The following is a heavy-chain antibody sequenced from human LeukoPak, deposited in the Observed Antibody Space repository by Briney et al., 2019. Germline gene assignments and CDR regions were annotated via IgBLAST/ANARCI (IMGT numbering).Heavy chain of an antibody. CDR1: GGSISSRPYY. J-gene: IGHJ6*03. Sequence: SETLSLTCTVSGGSISSRPYYWGWVRQPPGKGLEWIGTISYSGTTNYNPSLKSRVTISLNTSKNQFSLKLSSVTAADTAIYYCSRDFSSSSAVYYYYYMDVWGKGTTVTVSS. D-gene: IGHD6-6*01. CDR3: SRDFSSSSAVYYYYYMDV. V-gene: IGHV4-39*07. CDR2: ISYSGTT.